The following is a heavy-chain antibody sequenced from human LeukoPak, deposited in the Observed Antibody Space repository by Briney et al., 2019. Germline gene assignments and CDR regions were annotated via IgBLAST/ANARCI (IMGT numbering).Heavy chain of an antibody. CDR2: ISGSGGST. D-gene: IGHD3-16*01. CDR1: GFTFSSYA. J-gene: IGHJ6*02. V-gene: IGHV3-23*01. Sequence: GGSLRLSCAASGFTFSSYAMSWVRQAPGKWLEWVSAISGSGGSTYYADSVKGRFTISRDNSKNTLYLQMSSLRAEDTAVYYCARDRSDYSIKYYYYYGMDVWGQGTSVTVSS. CDR3: ARDRSDYSIKYYYYYGMDV.